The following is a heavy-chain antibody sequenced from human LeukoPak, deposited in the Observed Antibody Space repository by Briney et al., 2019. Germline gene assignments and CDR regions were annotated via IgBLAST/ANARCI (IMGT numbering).Heavy chain of an antibody. V-gene: IGHV3-74*01. D-gene: IGHD4-17*01. CDR1: GFTFSSYW. CDR3: ARVIGGSYGDFSFDY. J-gene: IGHJ4*02. Sequence: GGSLRLSCAASGFTFSSYWMHWVRQAPGKGLVWVSRINSDGSSTSYADSVKGRFTISRDNSRNTLYLQMNTLRAEDTAVYYCARVIGGSYGDFSFDYWGQGTLVTVSS. CDR2: INSDGSST.